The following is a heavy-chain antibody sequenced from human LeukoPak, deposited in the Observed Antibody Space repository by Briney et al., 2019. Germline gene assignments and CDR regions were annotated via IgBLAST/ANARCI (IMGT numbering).Heavy chain of an antibody. CDR3: ARDGYYDSSGYYHKYYFDY. J-gene: IGHJ4*02. D-gene: IGHD3-22*01. V-gene: IGHV4-34*01. Sequence: SETLSLTCAVYGGSFSGYYWSWIRQPPGKGLEWIGEINHSGSTNYNPSLKSRVTISVDTSKNQFSLKLSSVTAADTAVYYCARDGYYDSSGYYHKYYFDYWGQGTLVTVSS. CDR2: INHSGST. CDR1: GGSFSGYY.